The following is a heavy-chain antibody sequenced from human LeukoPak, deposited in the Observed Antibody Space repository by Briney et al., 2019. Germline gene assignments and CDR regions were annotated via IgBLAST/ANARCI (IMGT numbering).Heavy chain of an antibody. D-gene: IGHD2-15*01. CDR1: GFTFRNYG. V-gene: IGHV3-30*18. CDR3: AKNMVAFYHYYGMDV. CDR2: ISYDGSNK. J-gene: IGHJ6*02. Sequence: GGSLRLSCAASGFTFRNYGMHWVRQAPGKGLEWVAVISYDGSNKYYADSVKGRFTISRDNPRNTLYLQMNSLRDEDTAVYYCAKNMVAFYHYYGMDVWGQGTTVTVSS.